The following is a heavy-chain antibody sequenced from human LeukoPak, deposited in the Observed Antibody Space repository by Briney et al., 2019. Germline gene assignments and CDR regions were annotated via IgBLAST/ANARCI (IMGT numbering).Heavy chain of an antibody. CDR2: INSDGSST. D-gene: IGHD6-13*01. CDR1: GFTFSSYW. Sequence: GGSLRLSCAASGFTFSSYWMHWVRQAPGKGLVWVSRINSDGSSTRYAASVKGRFTISRENAKNTLYLQMNSLRAEDMAVYYCARVSVDSSSWYSLDYWDQGTLVTVSS. J-gene: IGHJ4*02. CDR3: ARVSVDSSSWYSLDY. V-gene: IGHV3-74*01.